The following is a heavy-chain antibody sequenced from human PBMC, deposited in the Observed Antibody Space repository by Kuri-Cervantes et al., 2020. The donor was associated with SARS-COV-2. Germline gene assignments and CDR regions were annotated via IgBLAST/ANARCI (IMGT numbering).Heavy chain of an antibody. V-gene: IGHV1-2*02. Sequence: ASVKVSCKPSGYTFTDSYIYWVRQAPGQGLEWMGWINPNTGGTNYAQNFQGRVTMTRDTSISTAYMELTSLRSDDTAVYYCAREGLHRLGAFGVVDAGYFQHWGQGTLVTVSS. D-gene: IGHD3-3*01. CDR1: GYTFTDSY. CDR3: AREGLHRLGAFGVVDAGYFQH. J-gene: IGHJ1*01. CDR2: INPNTGGT.